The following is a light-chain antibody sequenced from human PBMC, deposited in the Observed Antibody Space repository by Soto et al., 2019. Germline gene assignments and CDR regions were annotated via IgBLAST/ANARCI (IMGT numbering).Light chain of an antibody. CDR1: QGVSRN. V-gene: IGKV3-15*01. Sequence: IVLTQSPATLSVSPGERATLSCRASQGVSRNLAWYQQKPGQAPRLLIYGASTRATGIPARFSGSGSGTEFTLTISSLQSEDFAVYYCQQYNSWPRTFGQGTKVDIK. CDR3: QQYNSWPRT. J-gene: IGKJ1*01. CDR2: GAS.